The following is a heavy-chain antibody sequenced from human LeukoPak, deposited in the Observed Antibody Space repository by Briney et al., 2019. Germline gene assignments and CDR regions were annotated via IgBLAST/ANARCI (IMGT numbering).Heavy chain of an antibody. D-gene: IGHD3-22*01. V-gene: IGHV4-4*07. CDR3: ARDSIDYYDSSGYSVY. Sequence: PSETLSLTCTVSGGSISSYYWSWIRQPAGKGLEWIGRIYTSGSTNYNPSLKSRVTISVDTSKNQFSLKLSSVTAADTAVYYCARDSIDYYDSSGYSVYWGQGTLVTVSS. CDR1: GGSISSYY. J-gene: IGHJ4*02. CDR2: IYTSGST.